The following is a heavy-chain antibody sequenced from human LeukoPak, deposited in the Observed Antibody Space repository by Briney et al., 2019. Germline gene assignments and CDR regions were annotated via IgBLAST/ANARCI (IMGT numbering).Heavy chain of an antibody. CDR2: ISYDGSNK. Sequence: GRSLRLSCAASGFTFSSYAMHWVRQAPGKGLEWVAVISYDGSNKYYADSVKGRFTISRDNSKNTLYLQMNSLRAEDTAVYYCARVQSLGYGMDVWGQGTTVTASS. J-gene: IGHJ6*02. CDR3: ARVQSLGYGMDV. D-gene: IGHD3-16*01. V-gene: IGHV3-30-3*01. CDR1: GFTFSSYA.